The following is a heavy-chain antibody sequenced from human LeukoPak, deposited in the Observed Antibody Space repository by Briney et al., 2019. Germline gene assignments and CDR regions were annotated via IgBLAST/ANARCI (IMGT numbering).Heavy chain of an antibody. CDR3: AKAPVTTCRGAYCYPFDY. Sequence: GGSLRLSCAVSGFTFRTYVMSWVRQAPGMGLEWVSTISGGGGKTYYSDAVKGRFTISRDSSKNTLFLQMNRLRPEDAAVYYCAKAPVTTCRGAYCYPFDYWGQGTLVTVSS. D-gene: IGHD2-21*01. V-gene: IGHV3-23*01. CDR2: ISGGGGKT. CDR1: GFTFRTYV. J-gene: IGHJ4*02.